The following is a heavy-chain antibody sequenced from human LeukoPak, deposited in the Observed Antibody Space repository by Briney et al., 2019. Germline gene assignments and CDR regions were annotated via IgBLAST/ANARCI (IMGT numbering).Heavy chain of an antibody. CDR2: IIPIFGTA. Sequence: GASVKVSCKASGGTFSSYAISWVRQAPGQGLEWMGGIIPIFGTANYAQKFQGRVTITADESTSTAYMELSSLRSEDTAVYYCARELPEKSSTFDYWGQGTLVTVSS. V-gene: IGHV1-69*13. CDR3: ARELPEKSSTFDY. CDR1: GGTFSSYA. D-gene: IGHD1-26*01. J-gene: IGHJ4*02.